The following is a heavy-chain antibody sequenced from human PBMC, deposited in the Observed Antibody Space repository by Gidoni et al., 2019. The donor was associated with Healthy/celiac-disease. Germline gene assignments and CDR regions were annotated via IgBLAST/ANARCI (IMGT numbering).Heavy chain of an antibody. V-gene: IGHV3-21*01. CDR3: ARDVRVVVAATPEFWDY. Sequence: EVQLVESGGGLVKPGGSLRLSCAASGFTFSSYSMNWVRQAPGKGLEWVSSISSSSSYIYYADSVKGRFTISRDNAKNSLYLQMNSLRAEDTAVYYCARDVRVVVAATPEFWDYWGQGTLVTVSS. D-gene: IGHD2-15*01. J-gene: IGHJ4*02. CDR2: ISSSSSYI. CDR1: GFTFSSYS.